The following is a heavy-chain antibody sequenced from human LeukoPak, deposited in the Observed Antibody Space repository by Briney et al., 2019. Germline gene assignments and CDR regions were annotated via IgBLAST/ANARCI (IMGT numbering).Heavy chain of an antibody. CDR3: AGDSSGYSVGYFDY. V-gene: IGHV4-4*02. Sequence: PSETLSLTCAVSGDSISSSHWWSWVRQSPGKGLEWIGEIYHSGNTNYNPSLKSRVTISVDKSKNQFSLKLSSVTAADTAVYYCAGDSSGYSVGYFDYWGQGTLVTVSS. D-gene: IGHD3-22*01. CDR2: IYHSGNT. CDR1: GDSISSSHW. J-gene: IGHJ4*02.